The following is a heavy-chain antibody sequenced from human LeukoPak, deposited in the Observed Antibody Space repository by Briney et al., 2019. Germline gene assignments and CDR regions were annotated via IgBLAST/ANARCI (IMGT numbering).Heavy chain of an antibody. CDR1: GGSISSYY. Sequence: SETLSLTCSVSGGSISSYYWGWIRQPPGKGLEWIGSIYYSGSTYYNPSLKSRVTISVDTSKNQFSLELSSVTAADTAVYYCARPAGYSYGYKNWFDPWGQGTLVTVSS. CDR3: ARPAGYSYGYKNWFDP. CDR2: IYYSGST. V-gene: IGHV4-39*07. D-gene: IGHD5-18*01. J-gene: IGHJ5*02.